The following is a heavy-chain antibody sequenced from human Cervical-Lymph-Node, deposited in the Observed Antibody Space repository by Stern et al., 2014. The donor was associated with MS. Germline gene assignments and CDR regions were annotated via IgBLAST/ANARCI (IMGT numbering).Heavy chain of an antibody. J-gene: IGHJ6*02. CDR2: IWDDGSNK. CDR3: ARDFRGCTNGVCPTYYYYGMDV. Sequence: VHLVESGGGVVQPGRSLRLSCAASGFTFSSYGMHWVRQAPGKGLEWLAVIWDDGSNKYYADSVKGRFTISRDNSKNTLYLQMNSLRAEDTAVYYCARDFRGCTNGVCPTYYYYGMDVWGQGTTVTVSS. D-gene: IGHD2-8*01. V-gene: IGHV3-33*01. CDR1: GFTFSSYG.